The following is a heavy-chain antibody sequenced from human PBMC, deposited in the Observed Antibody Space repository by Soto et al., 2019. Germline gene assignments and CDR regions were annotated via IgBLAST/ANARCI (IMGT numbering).Heavy chain of an antibody. V-gene: IGHV3-30*03. D-gene: IGHD1-26*01. J-gene: IGHJ4*02. CDR1: GFTFRSYG. Sequence: QVQLVESGGGVVQPGRSLRLSCAASGFTFRSYGMHWVRQAPGKGLEWVAVISYDGSNKYYADSVKGRFTISRDNSKNTLYLQMNSLRAEDTAVFYCAMDLTWELLTLFHFWGQGTLVTVSS. CDR3: AMDLTWELLTLFHF. CDR2: ISYDGSNK.